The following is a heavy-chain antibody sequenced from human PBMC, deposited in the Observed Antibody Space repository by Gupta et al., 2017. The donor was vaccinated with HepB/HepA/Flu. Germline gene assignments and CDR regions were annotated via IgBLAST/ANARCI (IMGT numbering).Heavy chain of an antibody. Sequence: QVQLQESGPGLVKPSETLSLTCTVSGGSISSYYWSWIRQPPGKGLEWIGYIYYSGSTNYNPSLKSRVTISVDTSKNQFSLKLSSVTAADTAVYYCARGYDSRGPVDYWGQGTLVTVSS. CDR2: IYYSGST. J-gene: IGHJ4*02. D-gene: IGHD3-22*01. V-gene: IGHV4-59*01. CDR1: GGSISSYY. CDR3: ARGYDSRGPVDY.